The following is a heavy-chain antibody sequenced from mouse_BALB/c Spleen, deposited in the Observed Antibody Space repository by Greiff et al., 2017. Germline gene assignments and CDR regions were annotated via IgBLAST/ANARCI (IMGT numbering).Heavy chain of an antibody. V-gene: IGHV1-37*01. D-gene: IGHD1-1*01. CDR2: INPYNGDT. CDR3: RRILLRSYAMDY. J-gene: IGHJ4*01. CDR1: GYSFTGYF. Sequence: VQLKESGPELVKPGASVKISCKASGYSFTGYFMNWVKQSHGKSLEWIGRINPYNGDTFYNPKFKGKATLTVDKSSSTAHMELLSLTSEDSAVYYCRRILLRSYAMDYWGQGTSVTDAS.